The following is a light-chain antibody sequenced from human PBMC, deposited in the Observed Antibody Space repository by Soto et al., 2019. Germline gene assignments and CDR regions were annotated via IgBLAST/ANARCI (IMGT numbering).Light chain of an antibody. CDR2: DAS. V-gene: IGKV1-33*01. J-gene: IGKJ2*01. CDR3: QQYDNLPSYT. CDR1: QDISNY. Sequence: DIQMTQSPSSLSASVGDRVTTTCQASQDISNYLNWYQQKPGKAPKLLIYDASNLETGVPSRFSGSGSGTDFTFTISSLQPEDIATYYCQQYDNLPSYTFGQGTKLEIK.